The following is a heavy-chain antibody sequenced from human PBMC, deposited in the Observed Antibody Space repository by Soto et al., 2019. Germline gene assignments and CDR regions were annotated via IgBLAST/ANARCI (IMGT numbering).Heavy chain of an antibody. Sequence: SETLSLTCTVSGGSISSYYWSWIRQPPGKGLEWIGYIYYSGSTNYNPSLKSRVTISVDTSKNQFSLKLSSVTAADTAVYYCASSYYYDSSGYYLFDYWGQGTLVTVS. CDR3: ASSYYYDSSGYYLFDY. CDR2: IYYSGST. CDR1: GGSISSYY. V-gene: IGHV4-59*01. D-gene: IGHD3-22*01. J-gene: IGHJ4*02.